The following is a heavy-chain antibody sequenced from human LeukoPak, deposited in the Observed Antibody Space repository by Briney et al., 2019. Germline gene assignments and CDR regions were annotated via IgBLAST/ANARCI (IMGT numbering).Heavy chain of an antibody. Sequence: GGSLRLSCAASGFTFSDYYMSWIRQAPGKGLEWVSYISSSGSTIYYADSVKGRFTISRDNAKNSLYLQMNSLRAEDTAVYYCARGGNDYVWGSYRYTGDYFDYWGQGTLVTVSS. CDR2: ISSSGSTI. V-gene: IGHV3-11*01. J-gene: IGHJ4*02. CDR1: GFTFSDYY. D-gene: IGHD3-16*02. CDR3: ARGGNDYVWGSYRYTGDYFDY.